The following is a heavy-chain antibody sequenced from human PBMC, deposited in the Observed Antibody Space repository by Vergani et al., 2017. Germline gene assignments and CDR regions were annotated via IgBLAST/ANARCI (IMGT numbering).Heavy chain of an antibody. V-gene: IGHV3-30*18. J-gene: IGHJ6*03. Sequence: QVQLVESGGGVVQPGRSLRLSCAASGFTFSSYGMHWVRQAPGKGLEWVAVISYDGNKKYYVDSVKGRFTISRDNSKNTLYLYMNSLRADDTAVYYCAKDPRLKEDYYYYYMDVWGKGTTVTVSS. CDR3: AKDPRLKEDYYYYYMDV. CDR1: GFTFSSYG. CDR2: ISYDGNKK.